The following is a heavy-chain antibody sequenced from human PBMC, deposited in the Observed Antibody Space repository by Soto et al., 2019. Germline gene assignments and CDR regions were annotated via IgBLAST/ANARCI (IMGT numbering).Heavy chain of an antibody. D-gene: IGHD5-18*01. CDR3: ARIPRYSFPTSDDLDS. CDR2: ITPIYPTT. Sequence: QVQLVQSGAEVRKPGSSVQVSCKASGGTFYTYTFSWVRQAPGQGLEWMGSITPIYPTTNYAEKFQGRLTVTADGSTNTAYMELNSLTSEYTAVYCCARIPRYSFPTSDDLDSLGQGTLVTGSS. J-gene: IGHJ4*02. CDR1: GGTFYTYT. V-gene: IGHV1-69*15.